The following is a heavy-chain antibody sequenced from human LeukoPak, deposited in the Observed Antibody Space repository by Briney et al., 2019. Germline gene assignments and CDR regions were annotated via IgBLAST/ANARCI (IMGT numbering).Heavy chain of an antibody. CDR2: FYVGGAT. V-gene: IGHV3-53*01. CDR3: ARGDGYNFFDY. CDR1: GFTFSSYW. Sequence: GGSLRLSCAASGFTFSSYWMRWVRQAPGKGLEWVSVFYVGGATYYADSVKGRFTISRDNSENTLYLQMKSLRAEDTAVYYCARGDGYNFFDYWGQGTLVTVSS. D-gene: IGHD5-24*01. J-gene: IGHJ4*02.